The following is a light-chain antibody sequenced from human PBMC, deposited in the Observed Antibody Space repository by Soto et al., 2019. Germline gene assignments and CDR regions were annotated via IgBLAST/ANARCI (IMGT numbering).Light chain of an antibody. V-gene: IGLV2-14*03. J-gene: IGLJ2*01. CDR2: DVS. CDR3: SSYTSSSTVV. CDR1: SSDVGGYNY. Sequence: QSVLTQPASVSGSPGQSITISCTGTSSDVGGYNYVSWYQQHPGEAPRVIIYDVSNRPSGVSNRFSGSKSGNTAALIIFGLQAEDEADYYCSSYTSSSTVVFGGGTKLT.